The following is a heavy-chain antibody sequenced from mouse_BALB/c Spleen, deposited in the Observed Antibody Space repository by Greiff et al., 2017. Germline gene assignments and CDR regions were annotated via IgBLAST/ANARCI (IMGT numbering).Heavy chain of an antibody. D-gene: IGHD2-14*01. CDR2: IWSGGST. Sequence: VQLQQSGPGLVQPSQSLSITCTVSGFSLTSYGVHWVRQSPGKGLEWLGVIWSGGSTDYNAAFISRLSISKDNSKSQVFFKMNSLQANDTAIYYCASSLYYRYDGYAMDYWGQGTSVTVSS. J-gene: IGHJ4*01. V-gene: IGHV2-2*02. CDR3: ASSLYYRYDGYAMDY. CDR1: GFSLTSYG.